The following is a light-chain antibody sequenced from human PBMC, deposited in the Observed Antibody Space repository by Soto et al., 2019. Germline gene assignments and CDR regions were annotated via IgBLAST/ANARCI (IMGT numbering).Light chain of an antibody. Sequence: DIQMTQSPSSLSASVGDRVTITCRASQAISNYVAWYQQKPGQVPELLIYAASTLQSGVPSRFSGSGSGTDFTLTISSLQPEDVATYYCQKYNGDSRTFGQGTKVEVK. J-gene: IGKJ1*01. CDR3: QKYNGDSRT. CDR1: QAISNY. V-gene: IGKV1-27*01. CDR2: AAS.